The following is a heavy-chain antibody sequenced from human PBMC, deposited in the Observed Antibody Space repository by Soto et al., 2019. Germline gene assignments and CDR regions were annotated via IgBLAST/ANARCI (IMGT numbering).Heavy chain of an antibody. CDR1: GASIYNGGYL. Sequence: QVQLQESGPGLVRPSQTLSLTCSVSGASIYNGGYLWSWIRQSPGKGLEWIGHIHNSGSPYNNPSLKSLVTISADTSMNQFSLALTSVTAADTAMYCARGSTTEKVDSWGQGILVTVSS. J-gene: IGHJ4*02. CDR2: IHNSGSP. V-gene: IGHV4-30-4*01. CDR3: ARGSTTEKVDS.